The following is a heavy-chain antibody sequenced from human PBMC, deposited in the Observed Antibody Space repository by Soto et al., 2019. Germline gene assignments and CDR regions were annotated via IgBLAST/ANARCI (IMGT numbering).Heavy chain of an antibody. CDR2: IYYSGST. J-gene: IGHJ4*02. CDR1: GGSISSYY. CDR3: TGGTVTSGSLAY. V-gene: IGHV4-59*01. Sequence: SETLSLTCTVSGGSISSYYWSWIRQPPGKGLEWIGYIYYSGSTNYNPSLKSRVTISVDTSKNQFSLKLSSVTAADTAVYYCTGGTVTSGSLAYWGQGTLVTVSS. D-gene: IGHD4-4*01.